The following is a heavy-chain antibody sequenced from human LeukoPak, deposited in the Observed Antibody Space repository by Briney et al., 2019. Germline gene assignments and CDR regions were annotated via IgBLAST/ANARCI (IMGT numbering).Heavy chain of an antibody. CDR1: GFTLSTYW. CDR2: INGDGTTT. V-gene: IGHV3-74*01. J-gene: IGHJ4*02. Sequence: GGSLRLSCAASGFTLSTYWMHWVRQAPAKGLVWVSRINGDGTTTDYADFVKGRFTISRDNAKNTLYLQMNSLRAEDTAVYYCAIGPYDYWGQGTLVSVVS. CDR3: AIGPYDY.